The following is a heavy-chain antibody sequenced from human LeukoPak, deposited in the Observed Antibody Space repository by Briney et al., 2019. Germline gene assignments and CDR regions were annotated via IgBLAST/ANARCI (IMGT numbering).Heavy chain of an antibody. D-gene: IGHD5-18*01. CDR2: IWYDGSSK. J-gene: IGHJ4*02. CDR1: GFTFSSHG. CDR3: AKALIPRDTAMVKGY. Sequence: GRSLRVSCAASGFTFSSHGMHWVRQAPGKGLEWVAVIWYDGSSKYYADSVKGRFTISRDNSRNTLYLQMNSLRAEDTAVYYCAKALIPRDTAMVKGYWGQGTLVTVSS. V-gene: IGHV3-33*06.